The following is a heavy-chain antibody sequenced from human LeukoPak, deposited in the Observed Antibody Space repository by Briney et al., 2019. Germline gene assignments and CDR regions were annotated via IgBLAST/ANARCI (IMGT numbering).Heavy chain of an antibody. V-gene: IGHV1-8*02. CDR3: ARGGPVAATHKYFQY. CDR1: GYTFTSYG. CDR2: MNPNSGNT. J-gene: IGHJ1*01. D-gene: IGHD6-19*01. Sequence: GASVKVSCKASGYTFTSYGISWVRQATGQGLEWMGWMNPNSGNTDYAQKFQGRVTMTRNTSITTAYMELSSLRSEDTAVYYCARGGPVAATHKYFQYWGQGTLVTVSS.